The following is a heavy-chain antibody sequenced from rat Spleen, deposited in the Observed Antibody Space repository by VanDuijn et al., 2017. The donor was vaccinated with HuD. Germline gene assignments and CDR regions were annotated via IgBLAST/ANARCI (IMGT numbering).Heavy chain of an antibody. Sequence: EVQLVESGGGLVQPGRPLKLSCSASGFTFSDYTMAWVRQAPKKGLEWVAAIVDDGSNTFYRDSVKGRFTISRNNAKSTLYLHMTSLRSEDTATYYCTGGTYYRHWGQGVMVTVSS. V-gene: IGHV5-17*01. CDR3: TGGTYYRH. D-gene: IGHD1-9*01. CDR1: GFTFSDYT. J-gene: IGHJ2*01. CDR2: IVDDGSNT.